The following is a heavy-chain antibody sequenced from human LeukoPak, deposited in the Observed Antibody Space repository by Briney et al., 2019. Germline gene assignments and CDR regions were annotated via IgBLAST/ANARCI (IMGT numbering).Heavy chain of an antibody. CDR2: ISGSGGST. J-gene: IGHJ5*02. CDR1: GFTFSSYA. V-gene: IGHV3-23*01. CDR3: AKESSYGDYDSESWFDP. D-gene: IGHD4-17*01. Sequence: GGSLRLSCAASGFTFSSYAMSWVRQAPGKGLEWVSAISGSGGSTYYADSVKGRFTISRDNSKNTLYLQMNGLRAEDTAVYYCAKESSYGDYDSESWFDPWGQGTLVTVSS.